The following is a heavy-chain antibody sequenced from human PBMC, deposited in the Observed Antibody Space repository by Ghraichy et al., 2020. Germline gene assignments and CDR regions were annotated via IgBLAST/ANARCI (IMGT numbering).Heavy chain of an antibody. J-gene: IGHJ4*02. Sequence: SETLSLTCTVSGGSISSSSYYWGWIRQPPGKGLEWIGSIYYSGSTYYNPSLKSRVTISVDTSKNQFSLKLSSVTAADTAVYYCARLNRYDILTGYSWYYFDYWGQGTLVTVSS. V-gene: IGHV4-39*01. CDR3: ARLNRYDILTGYSWYYFDY. CDR2: IYYSGST. D-gene: IGHD3-9*01. CDR1: GGSISSSSYY.